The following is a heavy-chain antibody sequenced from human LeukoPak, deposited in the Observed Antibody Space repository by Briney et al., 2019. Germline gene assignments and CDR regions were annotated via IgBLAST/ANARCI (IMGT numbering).Heavy chain of an antibody. J-gene: IGHJ5*02. CDR3: AKPPHGSGWYTDNWFDP. V-gene: IGHV3-23*05. CDR1: GFNFSSFA. CDR2: ITSSGSTDYT. D-gene: IGHD6-19*01. Sequence: GGSLRLSCVASGFNFSSFAMSWVRQAPGKGLEWVSAITSSGSTDYTYYADSVKGRFISSRDNSKNTLYLEMNSLRAEDTAVYYCAKPPHGSGWYTDNWFDPWGQGTRVTVSS.